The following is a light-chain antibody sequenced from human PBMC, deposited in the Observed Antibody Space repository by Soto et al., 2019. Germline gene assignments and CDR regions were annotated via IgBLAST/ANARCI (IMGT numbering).Light chain of an antibody. J-gene: IGKJ4*01. V-gene: IGKV1-27*01. CDR3: QEYDSVRLT. CDR1: QGVANH. CDR2: AAS. Sequence: DIQMTQSPSSLSASVGDTVTITCRASQGVANHLAWYQQKPGGVPELLISAASTLQSGVPSRFSGSGSKKEFTLTITSLQPGDVATYYCQEYDSVRLTFGGGTKVDIK.